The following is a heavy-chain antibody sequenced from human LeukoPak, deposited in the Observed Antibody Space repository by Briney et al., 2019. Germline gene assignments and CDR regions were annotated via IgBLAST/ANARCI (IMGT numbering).Heavy chain of an antibody. CDR3: ARAKQRIQVWFLGY. J-gene: IGHJ4*02. D-gene: IGHD5-18*01. Sequence: GRSLRLSCAASGLTFSSYPMHWGRQAPSKGLERVAVISNDGSSTYNVDSVKGRFTISRDNSKNTLYLQMNGLRPEDTAIYYCARAKQRIQVWFLGYWGQGTLVTVSS. CDR2: ISNDGSST. V-gene: IGHV3-30*04. CDR1: GLTFSSYP.